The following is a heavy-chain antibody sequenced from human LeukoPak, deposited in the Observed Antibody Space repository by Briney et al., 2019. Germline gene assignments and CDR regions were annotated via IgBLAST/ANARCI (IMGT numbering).Heavy chain of an antibody. CDR3: ARVLSRDGYNFDY. V-gene: IGHV1-2*02. D-gene: IGHD5-24*01. J-gene: IGHJ4*02. Sequence: GASVKVSCKASGYTFTGYYMHWVRQAPGQGLEWMGWINPNSGGTNYAQKFQGRVTMTRDTSISTAYMELSRLRSDDTAVYYCARVLSRDGYNFDYWGQGTLVTVSS. CDR2: INPNSGGT. CDR1: GYTFTGYY.